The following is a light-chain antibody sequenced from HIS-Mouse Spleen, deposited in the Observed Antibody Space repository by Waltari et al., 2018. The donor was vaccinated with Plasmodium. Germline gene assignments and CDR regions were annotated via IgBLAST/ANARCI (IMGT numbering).Light chain of an antibody. V-gene: IGLV3-21*02. CDR3: QVWDSSSDHYV. Sequence: SYVMTQPPSVSVAPGQTARITCGGNTIGRQSVHWYQQKPDQAPVLVVYDDSDRPSGIPERFSGSNSGNTATLTISRVEAGDEADYYCQVWDSSSDHYVFGTGTKVTVL. CDR2: DDS. J-gene: IGLJ1*01. CDR1: TIGRQS.